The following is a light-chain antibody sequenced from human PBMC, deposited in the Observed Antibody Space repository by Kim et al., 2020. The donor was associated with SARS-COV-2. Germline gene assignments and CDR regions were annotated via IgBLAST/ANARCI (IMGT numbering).Light chain of an antibody. CDR1: SGHSSYA. V-gene: IGLV4-69*01. CDR3: QTWGTGMNWV. CDR2: LNSDGSH. J-gene: IGLJ3*02. Sequence: SVKLTCTLSSGHSSYAIAWHQQQPEKSPRYLMKLNSDGSHSKGDGIPDRFSGSSSGAERYLTISSLQSEDEADYYCQTWGTGMNWVFGGGTQLTVL.